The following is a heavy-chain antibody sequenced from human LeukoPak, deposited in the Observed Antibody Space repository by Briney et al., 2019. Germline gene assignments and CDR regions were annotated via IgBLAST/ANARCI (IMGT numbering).Heavy chain of an antibody. CDR3: AREYYGSGSYVIDY. V-gene: IGHV4-59*01. D-gene: IGHD3-10*01. Sequence: SETLSLTCAVSGGSISSYYWSWIRQPPGKGLEWIGYIYYSGSTNYNPSLKSRVTISADTSKNQFSLKLSSVTAADTAVYYCAREYYGSGSYVIDYWGQGTLVTVSS. CDR1: GGSISSYY. CDR2: IYYSGST. J-gene: IGHJ4*02.